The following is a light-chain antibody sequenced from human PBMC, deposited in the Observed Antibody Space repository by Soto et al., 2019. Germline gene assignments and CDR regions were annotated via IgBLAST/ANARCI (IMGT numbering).Light chain of an antibody. Sequence: QSVLTQPPSASGTPGQRVTISCSGSSSNIGSNYVYWYQQLPGTAPKLLIYSNNQRPSGVPDRFSGSKSGTSASLAISGLRSEDEADYYCAAWGDSLSGFYVFGTGTKVTVL. CDR3: AAWGDSLSGFYV. J-gene: IGLJ1*01. CDR1: SSNIGSNY. CDR2: SNN. V-gene: IGLV1-47*02.